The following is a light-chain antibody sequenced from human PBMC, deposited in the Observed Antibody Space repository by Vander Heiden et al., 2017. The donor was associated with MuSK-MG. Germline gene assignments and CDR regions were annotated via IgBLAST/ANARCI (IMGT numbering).Light chain of an antibody. J-gene: IGKJ2*02. CDR2: GAY. V-gene: IGKV3-15*01. CDR3: QQYNNWPST. CDR1: QSVSSN. Sequence: EIVMTQSPATLSVSPGERATLSCRASQSVSSNLAWYQQKPGQAPRLLIYGAYNSGSGTEFTLTISSLQSEDFAVYYCQQYNNWPSTFGQGTKLEIK.